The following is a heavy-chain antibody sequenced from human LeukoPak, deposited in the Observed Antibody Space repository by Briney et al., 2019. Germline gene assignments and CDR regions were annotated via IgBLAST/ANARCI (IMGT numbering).Heavy chain of an antibody. J-gene: IGHJ6*02. Sequence: SETLSLTCAVSGGSISSNNWWNWVRQPPGKGLEWIGEIYHSGRTNYNPSLKSRVTISVDTSKNQFSLKLSSVTAADTAVYYCARDYARTDMDVWGQGTTVTVSS. CDR1: GGSISSNNW. CDR3: ARDYARTDMDV. CDR2: IYHSGRT. V-gene: IGHV4-4*02. D-gene: IGHD1-14*01.